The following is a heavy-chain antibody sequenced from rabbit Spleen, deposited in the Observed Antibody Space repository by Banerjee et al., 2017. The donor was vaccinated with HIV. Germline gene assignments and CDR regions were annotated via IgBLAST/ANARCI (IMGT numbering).Heavy chain of an antibody. J-gene: IGHJ4*01. CDR3: ARGSAAMTLVITGFYFNL. Sequence: QEQLVESGGDLVQPEGSLTLTCKASGFDFSNDAMCWVRQAPGKGLESIACIYGGLIGSTYYATWANGRFTISKSSSTTVTLQMTSLTAADTATYFCARGSAAMTLVITGFYFNLWGPGTLVTVS. CDR1: GFDFSNDA. V-gene: IGHV1S45*01. D-gene: IGHD2-1*01. CDR2: IYGGLIGST.